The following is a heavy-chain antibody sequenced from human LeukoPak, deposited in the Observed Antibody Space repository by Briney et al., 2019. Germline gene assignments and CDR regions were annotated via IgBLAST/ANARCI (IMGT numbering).Heavy chain of an antibody. CDR1: GFTFSSYA. V-gene: IGHV3-23*01. D-gene: IGHD3-10*01. Sequence: GGSLRLSCAASGFTFSSYAMSWVRQAPGKGLEWVSAISGSGGSTYYADSVKGRFTISRDNSKNTLYLQMNSLRDEDTAVYYCAKNFPRFGDLNYYYYGMDVWGQGTTVTVSS. CDR3: AKNFPRFGDLNYYYYGMDV. J-gene: IGHJ6*02. CDR2: ISGSGGST.